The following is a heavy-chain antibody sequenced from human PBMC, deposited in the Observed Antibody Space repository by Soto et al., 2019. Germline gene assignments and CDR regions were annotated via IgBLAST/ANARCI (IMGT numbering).Heavy chain of an antibody. Sequence: PSETLSLTGTVSGGSISSCYWSWIRQPPGKGLEWIGYIYYSGSTNYNPSLKSRVTISVDTSKNQFSLKLSSVTAADTAVYYCARDGGVYCSSTSCYSFGAGYFDYWGQGTLVTVSS. J-gene: IGHJ4*02. CDR1: GGSISSCY. V-gene: IGHV4-59*01. CDR2: IYYSGST. CDR3: ARDGGVYCSSTSCYSFGAGYFDY. D-gene: IGHD2-2*01.